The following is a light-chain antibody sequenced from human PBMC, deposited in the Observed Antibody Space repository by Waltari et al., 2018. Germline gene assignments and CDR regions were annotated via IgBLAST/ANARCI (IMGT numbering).Light chain of an antibody. J-gene: IGLJ1*01. CDR1: SSNIGARHD. V-gene: IGLV1-40*01. CDR3: QSYDSSLTLYV. CDR2: ANN. Sequence: QSVLTQPPSVSGAPGQTVTISCTGTSSNIGARHDAEWYQQLPGTAPKLLIYANNNRPSGVPDRFSGSKAGTSASLAITGLQAEDEAEYYCQSYDSSLTLYVFGTGTKVTVL.